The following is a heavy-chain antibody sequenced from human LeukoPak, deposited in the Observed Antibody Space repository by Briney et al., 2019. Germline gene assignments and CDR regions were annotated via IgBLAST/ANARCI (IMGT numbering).Heavy chain of an antibody. V-gene: IGHV3-30*03. J-gene: IGHJ4*02. CDR1: GFTFSSYG. Sequence: PGGSLRLSCAASGFTFSSYGMHWVRQAPGKGLEWVAVISYDGSNKYYADSVKGRFTISRDNAKNSLYLQMNSLRAEDTAVYYCARDGSGYDSEFDYWGQGTLVTVSS. CDR3: ARDGSGYDSEFDY. CDR2: ISYDGSNK. D-gene: IGHD5-12*01.